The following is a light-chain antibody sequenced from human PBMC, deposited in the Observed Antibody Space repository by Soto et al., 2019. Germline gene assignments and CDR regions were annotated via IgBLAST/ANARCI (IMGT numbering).Light chain of an antibody. CDR1: QSVLYSSNNMNY. CDR3: QQYYRTPPLT. CDR2: WAS. Sequence: DIVMTQSPDSLAVSLGERATINCKSSQSVLYSSNNMNYLAGDPQKPGQPLKLLIYWASTRESGVPDRFSGSGSGIDFTLTNSSLQAEDVAVYYCQQYYRTPPLTLGGGTKVEIK. J-gene: IGKJ4*01. V-gene: IGKV4-1*01.